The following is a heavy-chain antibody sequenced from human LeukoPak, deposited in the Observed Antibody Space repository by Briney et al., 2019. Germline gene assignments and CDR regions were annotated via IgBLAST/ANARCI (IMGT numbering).Heavy chain of an antibody. Sequence: PSETLSLTCAVYGGSFSGYYWSWIRQPPGKGLEWIGYIYYSGSTNYNPSLKSRVTISVDTSKNQFSLKLSSVTAADTAVYYCARCQYYYDSSGYYPPSDDAFDIWGQGTMATVSS. V-gene: IGHV4-59*01. D-gene: IGHD3-22*01. CDR3: ARCQYYYDSSGYYPPSDDAFDI. J-gene: IGHJ3*02. CDR1: GGSFSGYY. CDR2: IYYSGST.